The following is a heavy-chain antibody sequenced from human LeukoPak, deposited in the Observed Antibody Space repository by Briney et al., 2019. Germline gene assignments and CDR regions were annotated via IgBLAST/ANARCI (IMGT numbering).Heavy chain of an antibody. V-gene: IGHV3-33*01. J-gene: IGHJ4*02. CDR1: GFTFSSYG. CDR3: ARVDLLGYSYGFDY. D-gene: IGHD5-18*01. CDR2: IWYDGSNK. Sequence: GRSLRLSCAASGFTFSSYGMHWVRQAPGKGLEWVAVIWYDGSNKYYADSVKGRFTISRDNSKNTLYLQMNSLRAEDTAMYYCARVDLLGYSYGFDYWGQGTLVTVSS.